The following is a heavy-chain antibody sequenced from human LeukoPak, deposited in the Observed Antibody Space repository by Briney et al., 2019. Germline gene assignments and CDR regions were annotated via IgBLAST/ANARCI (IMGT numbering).Heavy chain of an antibody. J-gene: IGHJ3*02. CDR2: VSDTGGST. Sequence: GRSLRLSCAASGFTFAGYAMSWVRQAPGKGLEWVSAVSDTGGSTSYADSVRGRFSISRDNAKNTLYLQMNSLRVEDAAVYYCATVGGVSGRAFDMWGQGTVVTVSS. CDR1: GFTFAGYA. CDR3: ATVGGVSGRAFDM. V-gene: IGHV3-23*01. D-gene: IGHD2-8*01.